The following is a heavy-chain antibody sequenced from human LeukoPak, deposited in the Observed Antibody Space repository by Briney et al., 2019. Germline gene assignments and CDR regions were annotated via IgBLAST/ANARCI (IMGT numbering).Heavy chain of an antibody. Sequence: GGSLRLSCAASGFTFSSYSMNWVRQAPGKGLEGVSYISSSSSTIYYADSVKGRFTISRDNAKNSLYLQMNSLRAEDTAVYYCARDPSLEWLLYHFDYWGQGTLVTVSS. CDR1: GFTFSSYS. D-gene: IGHD3-3*01. J-gene: IGHJ4*02. V-gene: IGHV3-48*01. CDR3: ARDPSLEWLLYHFDY. CDR2: ISSSSSTI.